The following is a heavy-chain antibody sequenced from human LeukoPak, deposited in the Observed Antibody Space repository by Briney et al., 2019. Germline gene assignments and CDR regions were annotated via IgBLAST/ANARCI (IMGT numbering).Heavy chain of an antibody. V-gene: IGHV1-69*06. Sequence: GASVKVSCKASGDTFSSYAISWVRQAPGQGLEWLGGIIPIFGTANYAQKFQGSFTITADKSTSTAYLELSRLRSDDTAVYYCARDSGETGFWSGSYFDYWGQGTLVTVSS. CDR2: IIPIFGTA. D-gene: IGHD3-3*01. J-gene: IGHJ4*02. CDR1: GDTFSSYA. CDR3: ARDSGETGFWSGSYFDY.